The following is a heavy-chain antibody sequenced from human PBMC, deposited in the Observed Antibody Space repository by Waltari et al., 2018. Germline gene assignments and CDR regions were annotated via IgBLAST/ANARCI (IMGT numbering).Heavy chain of an antibody. V-gene: IGHV3-7*01. Sequence: EEQLVESGGGLVQPGGSLRLSCAASGFTFTSNWMAGVRQAPGKGLEGVANINQDGSEKRYVDSVKGRFTISRDNARNSLYLQLNSLRAEDTALYYCARDYYYYMDVWGKGTTVTVSS. CDR2: INQDGSEK. CDR3: ARDYYYYMDV. CDR1: GFTFTSNW. J-gene: IGHJ6*03.